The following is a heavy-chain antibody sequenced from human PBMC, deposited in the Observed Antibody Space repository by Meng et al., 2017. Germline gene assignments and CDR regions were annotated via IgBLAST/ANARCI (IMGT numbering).Heavy chain of an antibody. J-gene: IGHJ4*02. CDR2: IIPIFGTA. Sequence: VGQSVVEVKKPGSSVRASWKASGGTFSSCAISWVRQAPGQGLEWMGGIIPIFGTANYAQKFQGRVTITADKSTSTAYMELSSLSSEDTAVYYCARVGTTDAFWGQGTLVTVSS. V-gene: IGHV1-69*06. D-gene: IGHD2-2*01. CDR1: GGTFSSCA. CDR3: ARVGTTDAF.